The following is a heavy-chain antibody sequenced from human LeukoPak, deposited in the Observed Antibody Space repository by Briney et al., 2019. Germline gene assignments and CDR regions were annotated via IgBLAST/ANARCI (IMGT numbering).Heavy chain of an antibody. Sequence: ASVKVSCKASGYTFTGYYMHWVRQAPGQGLEWMGWINPNSGGTNYAQKFQGRVTMTRDTSISTAYMELSRLRSDDTAVYYCARFTIAVAGGTFGYWGQGTLVTVSS. CDR2: INPNSGGT. J-gene: IGHJ4*02. V-gene: IGHV1-2*02. CDR3: ARFTIAVAGGTFGY. D-gene: IGHD6-19*01. CDR1: GYTFTGYY.